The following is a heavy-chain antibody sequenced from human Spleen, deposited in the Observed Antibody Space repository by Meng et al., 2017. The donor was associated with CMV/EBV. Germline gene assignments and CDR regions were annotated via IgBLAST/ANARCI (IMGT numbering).Heavy chain of an antibody. CDR1: GYSFTRYY. J-gene: IGHJ6*02. CDR3: ARDEGLWREAAHYYYGMDV. Sequence: ASVKVSCKASGYSFTRYYMHWVRQAPGQGLEWMGIINPSGGSTTYAQKFQGRVTMTRDTSTNTVYMGMSSLRSEDTAVYYCARDEGLWREAAHYYYGMDVWGQGTTVTVSS. D-gene: IGHD2-15*01. CDR2: INPSGGST. V-gene: IGHV1-46*01.